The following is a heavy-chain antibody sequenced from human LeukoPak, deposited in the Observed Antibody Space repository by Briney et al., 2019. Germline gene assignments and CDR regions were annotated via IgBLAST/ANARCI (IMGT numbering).Heavy chain of an antibody. CDR1: EYSFTTYW. V-gene: IGHV5-51*01. CDR2: IYPADSDT. J-gene: IGHJ4*02. Sequence: GESLKISCKGSEYSFTTYWIAWVRQMPGKGLEWMGIIYPADSDTRYSPSFQVQVTISADKSISTAYLQWSSLKASDTAMYYCARQGSGWFYVDYWGQGTLVTVSS. D-gene: IGHD2/OR15-2a*01. CDR3: ARQGSGWFYVDY.